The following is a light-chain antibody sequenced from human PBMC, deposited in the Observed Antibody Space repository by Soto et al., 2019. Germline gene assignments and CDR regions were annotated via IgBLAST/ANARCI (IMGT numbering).Light chain of an antibody. J-gene: IGLJ1*01. Sequence: QSVLTQPPSASGTPGQGVTISCSGSTSNIGSNYVYWYQQLPGTAPKLLIYRNNQRPSGVPDRFSGSKSGTSASLANSGLRSDDEADYFCATWDDSLNGFYVFGTGTKVTVL. CDR3: ATWDDSLNGFYV. CDR1: TSNIGSNY. V-gene: IGLV1-47*01. CDR2: RNN.